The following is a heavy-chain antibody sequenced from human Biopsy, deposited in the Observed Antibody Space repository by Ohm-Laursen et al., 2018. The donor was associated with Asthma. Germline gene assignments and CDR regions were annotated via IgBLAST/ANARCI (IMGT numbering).Heavy chain of an antibody. V-gene: IGHV3-30*03. CDR2: ISFDGSNE. CDR1: GFSFSNFG. Sequence: SLRLSCSAFGFSFSNFGMHWVRQAPGKGLEWVAVISFDGSNEDYADSVKGRFTISRDNSKNTLFLEMNSLRPEDTAVYYCARGDSSNWSHYYFDYWGQGTLVTVSS. CDR3: ARGDSSNWSHYYFDY. D-gene: IGHD3-22*01. J-gene: IGHJ4*02.